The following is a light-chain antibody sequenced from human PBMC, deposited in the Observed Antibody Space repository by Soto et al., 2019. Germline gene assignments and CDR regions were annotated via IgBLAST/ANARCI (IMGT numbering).Light chain of an antibody. V-gene: IGLV2-14*01. Sequence: QSVLTQPASVSGSPGQSITISCTGTSSDVGNYKYVSWYQQHPGKAPKLMIYEVSNRPSGVSNRFSGSKSGNTASLTISGLQAEDETDYYCFSYAGFYTLLFGGGTKLTVL. CDR1: SSDVGNYKY. J-gene: IGLJ2*01. CDR2: EVS. CDR3: FSYAGFYTLL.